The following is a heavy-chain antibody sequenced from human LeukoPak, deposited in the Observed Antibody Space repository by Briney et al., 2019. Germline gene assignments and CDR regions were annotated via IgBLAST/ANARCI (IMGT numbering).Heavy chain of an antibody. D-gene: IGHD5-18*01. V-gene: IGHV5-51*01. J-gene: IGHJ3*02. CDR3: AGGRGFSFGYSNAFEI. Sequence: GESLKISCKGSGYSFTSYWIGWVRQVPGKGLEYMGIIYPGNSDTRYSPSFQGQVTISGDKSINTAYLQWSGLKASDTAMYYCAGGRGFSFGYSNAFEIWGQGTMVTVSS. CDR2: IYPGNSDT. CDR1: GYSFTSYW.